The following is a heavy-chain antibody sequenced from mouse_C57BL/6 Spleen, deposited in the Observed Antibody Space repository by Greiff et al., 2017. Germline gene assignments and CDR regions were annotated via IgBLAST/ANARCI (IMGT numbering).Heavy chain of an antibody. J-gene: IGHJ2*01. V-gene: IGHV5-16*01. CDR3: ARKGDYDYFGY. Sequence: DVKLVESEGGLVQPGSSMKLSCTASGFTFSDYYMDWVRQVPEKGLEWVANINYDGSSTYYLDTLKSRFIISRDTAKNILYLQMSRLKSDDTATYYCARKGDYDYFGYWGQGTTLTVSS. CDR2: INYDGSST. D-gene: IGHD2-4*01. CDR1: GFTFSDYY.